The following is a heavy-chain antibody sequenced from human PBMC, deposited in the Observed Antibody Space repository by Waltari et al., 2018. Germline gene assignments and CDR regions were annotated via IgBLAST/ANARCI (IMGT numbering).Heavy chain of an antibody. V-gene: IGHV1-8*02. Sequence: QVQLVQSGAEVLRPVASVKVSCHASGYTFINYEFNWGRQAAGQGLEWMGWVNPNSGATAYAQKFQGRITMTWDTSISTAYMELSNLRSDDTAVLYCARGRDVFANVDYNWFDPWGQGTLVTVSS. CDR1: GYTFINYE. CDR2: VNPNSGAT. D-gene: IGHD2-21*01. CDR3: ARGRDVFANVDYNWFDP. J-gene: IGHJ5*02.